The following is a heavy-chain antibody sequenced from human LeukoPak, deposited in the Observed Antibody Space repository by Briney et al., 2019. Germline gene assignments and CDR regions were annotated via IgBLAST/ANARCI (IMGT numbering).Heavy chain of an antibody. CDR1: GGTFSSYA. Sequence: SVKVSCKASGGTFSSYAISWVRQAPGQGLEWMGGIITLFGTANYAQKFQGRLTITTDESTSTAYMELSRLRSDDTAVYYCARGRTVDYWGQGTLVTVSS. CDR3: ARGRTVDY. D-gene: IGHD3/OR15-3a*01. CDR2: IITLFGTA. V-gene: IGHV1-69*05. J-gene: IGHJ4*02.